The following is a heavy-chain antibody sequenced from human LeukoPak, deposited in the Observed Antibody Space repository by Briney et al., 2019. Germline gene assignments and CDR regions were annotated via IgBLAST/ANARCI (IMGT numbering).Heavy chain of an antibody. CDR3: AKGTVTNFHYYYYMDV. J-gene: IGHJ6*03. D-gene: IGHD4-17*01. CDR2: ISGSGGST. V-gene: IGHV3-23*01. CDR1: EFTFSSYW. Sequence: GGSLRLSCAASEFTFSSYWMIWVRQAPGKGLEWVSAISGSGGSTYYADSVKGRFTISRDNSKNTLYLQMNSLRAEDTAVYYCAKGTVTNFHYYYYMDVWGKGTTVTVSS.